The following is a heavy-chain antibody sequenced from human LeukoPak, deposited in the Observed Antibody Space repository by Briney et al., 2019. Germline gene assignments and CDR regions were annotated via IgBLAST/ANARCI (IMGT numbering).Heavy chain of an antibody. J-gene: IGHJ6*03. CDR2: INHSGST. D-gene: IGHD3-10*01. Sequence: PGGSLRLSCAASGFTFSSYAMSWIRQPPGKGLEWIGEINHSGSTNYNPSLKSRVTISVDTSKNQFSLKLSSVTAADTAVYYCARLPPIRGVTNNPYYYYYMDVWGKGTTVTVSS. CDR1: GFTFSSYA. CDR3: ARLPPIRGVTNNPYYYYYMDV. V-gene: IGHV4-34*01.